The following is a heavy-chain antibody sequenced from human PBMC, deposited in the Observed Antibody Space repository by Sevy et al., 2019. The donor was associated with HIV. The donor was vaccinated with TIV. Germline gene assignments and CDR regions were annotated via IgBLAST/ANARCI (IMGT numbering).Heavy chain of an antibody. V-gene: IGHV1-69*13. D-gene: IGHD3-22*01. J-gene: IGHJ4*02. Sequence: ASVKVSCKASGGTFSSYAISWVRQAPGQGLEWMGGIIPIFGTANYAQKFQGRVTITADESTSTAYMELSSLRSEDTAVYYCARTLGYYDSSGYTGGSSFDYWGQGTLVTVSS. CDR1: GGTFSSYA. CDR3: ARTLGYYDSSGYTGGSSFDY. CDR2: IIPIFGTA.